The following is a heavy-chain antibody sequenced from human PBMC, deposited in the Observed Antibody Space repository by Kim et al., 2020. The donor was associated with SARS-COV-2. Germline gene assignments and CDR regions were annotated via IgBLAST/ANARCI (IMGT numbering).Heavy chain of an antibody. V-gene: IGHV4-39*01. CDR3: ARHEAEDIVVVPAGGFDP. Sequence: KSRVTISVDTSKNQFSLKLSSVTAADTAVYYCARHEAEDIVVVPAGGFDPWGQGTLVTVSS. J-gene: IGHJ5*02. D-gene: IGHD2-2*01.